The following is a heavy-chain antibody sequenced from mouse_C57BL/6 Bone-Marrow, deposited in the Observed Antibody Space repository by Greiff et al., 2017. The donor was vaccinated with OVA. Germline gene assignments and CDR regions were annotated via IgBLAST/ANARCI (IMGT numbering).Heavy chain of an antibody. CDR1: EYEFPSHD. V-gene: IGHV5-2*01. Sequence: EVKLVESGGGLVQPGESLKLSCESNEYEFPSHDMSWVRKTPEKRLELVAAINSDGGSTYYPDTMERRFIISRDNTKKTLYLQMSSLRSEDTALYYCATHPYYSNHEAMDYWGQGTSVTVSS. D-gene: IGHD2-5*01. CDR2: INSDGGST. J-gene: IGHJ4*01. CDR3: ATHPYYSNHEAMDY.